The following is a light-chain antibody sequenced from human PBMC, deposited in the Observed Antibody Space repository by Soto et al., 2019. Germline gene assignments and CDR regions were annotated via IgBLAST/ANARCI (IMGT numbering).Light chain of an antibody. J-gene: IGLJ3*02. CDR3: QVWDSSSGQV. Sequence: SYELTQAPSVSVAPGQTATITCGGDNIESKSVHWLQQKSGQAPVLVVYDDSDRPSRIPERFSGSNSGNTATLTISRVEVGDEADYHCQVWDSSSGQVFGGGTKVTVL. CDR2: DDS. V-gene: IGLV3-21*02. CDR1: NIESKS.